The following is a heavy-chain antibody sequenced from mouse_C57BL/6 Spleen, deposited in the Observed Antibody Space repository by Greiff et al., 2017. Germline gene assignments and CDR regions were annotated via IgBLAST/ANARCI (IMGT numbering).Heavy chain of an antibody. CDR3: ARDAYGNAMDY. J-gene: IGHJ4*01. CDR1: GFTFSDFY. CDR2: SRNKANDYTT. D-gene: IGHD2-1*01. Sequence: DVKLVESGGGLVQSGRSLRLSCATSGFTFSDFYMEWVRQAPGKGLEWIAASRNKANDYTTEYSASVKGRFIVSRDTSQSILYLQMNALRAEDTAIYYCARDAYGNAMDYWGQGTSVTVSS. V-gene: IGHV7-1*01.